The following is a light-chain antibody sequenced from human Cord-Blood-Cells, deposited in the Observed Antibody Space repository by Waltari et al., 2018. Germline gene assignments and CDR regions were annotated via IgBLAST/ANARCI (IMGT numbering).Light chain of an antibody. Sequence: QSALTQPASVSGSPGQSITISCTGTSSDVGGYNYVPWYQQHPGKAPKLMIYDVSKRPSGVSNRFSGSKSGNTASLTISGLQAEDEADYYCSSYTSSSTLVIGGGTKLTVL. CDR3: SSYTSSSTLV. J-gene: IGLJ2*01. CDR1: SSDVGGYNY. V-gene: IGLV2-14*01. CDR2: DVS.